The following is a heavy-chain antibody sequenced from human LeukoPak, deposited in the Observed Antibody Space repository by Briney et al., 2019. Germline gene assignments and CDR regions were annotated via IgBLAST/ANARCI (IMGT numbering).Heavy chain of an antibody. V-gene: IGHV4-39*01. J-gene: IGHJ4*02. CDR2: IYYSGST. Sequence: SETLSLTCTVSGGSISSSSYYWGWIRQPPGKGLEWIGTIYYSGSTYYNPSLKSRVTISVDTSKNQFSLKLSSVTAADTAVYYCARREVYYYDSSGYYEENRVFDYWGQGTLVTVFS. CDR3: ARREVYYYDSSGYYEENRVFDY. D-gene: IGHD3-22*01. CDR1: GGSISSSSYY.